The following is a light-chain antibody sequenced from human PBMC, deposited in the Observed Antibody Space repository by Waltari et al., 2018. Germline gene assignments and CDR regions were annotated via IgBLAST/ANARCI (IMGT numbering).Light chain of an antibody. CDR2: EVS. CDR3: SSYSSGSPYV. Sequence: QSALTQPASGSGSPGQSIPISSTGTSSDVGGSTYVSWYQQHPGKAPKLMICEVSNRPSGVSNRFSGSKSGNTASLTISGLQAEDEADYYCSSYSSGSPYVFGTGTKVTVL. J-gene: IGLJ1*01. CDR1: SSDVGGSTY. V-gene: IGLV2-14*01.